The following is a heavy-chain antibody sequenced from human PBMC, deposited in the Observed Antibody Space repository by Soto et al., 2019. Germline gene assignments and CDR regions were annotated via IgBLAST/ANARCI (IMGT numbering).Heavy chain of an antibody. CDR3: ARDRGYCTNGVCSFYYYMDV. D-gene: IGHD2-8*01. J-gene: IGHJ6*03. CDR2: ISSSGSTI. Sequence: QVQLVESGGGLVKPGGSLRLSFAASGFTFSDYYMSWIRQAPGKGLEWVSYISSSGSTIYYADSVKGRFTISRDNAKNSLYLQMNSLRAEDTAVYYCARDRGYCTNGVCSFYYYMDVWGKGTTVTVSS. CDR1: GFTFSDYY. V-gene: IGHV3-11*01.